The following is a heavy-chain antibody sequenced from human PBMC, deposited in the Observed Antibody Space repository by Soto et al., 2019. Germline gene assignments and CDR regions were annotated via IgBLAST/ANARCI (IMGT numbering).Heavy chain of an antibody. CDR3: ARDLTPDSRRYYYYGMDV. J-gene: IGHJ6*02. Sequence: QVQLVESGGGVVQPGRSLRLSCAASGFTFSSYGMHWVRQAPGKGLAWVAVIWYDGSNKYYADSVKGRFTISRDNSKNTLYLQMNRLRDEDTAVYYGARDLTPDSRRYYYYGMDVWGQGTTVTVSS. V-gene: IGHV3-33*01. CDR1: GFTFSSYG. CDR2: IWYDGSNK. D-gene: IGHD3-22*01.